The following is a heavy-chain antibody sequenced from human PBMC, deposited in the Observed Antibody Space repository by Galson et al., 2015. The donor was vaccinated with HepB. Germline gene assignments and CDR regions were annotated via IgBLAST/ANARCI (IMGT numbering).Heavy chain of an antibody. CDR1: GGSFSGYY. V-gene: IGHV4-34*01. D-gene: IGHD2-2*01. J-gene: IGHJ4*02. CDR2: INHSGST. Sequence: SETLSLTCAVYGGSFSGYYWSWIRQPPGKGLEWIGEINHSGSTNYNPSLKSRVTISVDTSKNQFSLKLSSVTTADTAVYYCARGGSEVVPDPSRIDYWGQGTLVTVSS. CDR3: ARGGSEVVPDPSRIDY.